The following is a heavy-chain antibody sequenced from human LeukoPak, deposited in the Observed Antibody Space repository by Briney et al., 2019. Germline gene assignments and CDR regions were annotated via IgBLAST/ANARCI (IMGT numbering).Heavy chain of an antibody. CDR1: GGTFSSYA. CDR2: IIPILGIA. CDR3: AXXGYGNYGMDV. V-gene: IGHV1-69*04. D-gene: IGHD6-13*01. Sequence: SVKVSCKASGGTFSSYAISWVRQAPGQGLEWMGRIIPILGIANYAQKFQGRVTITADKSTSTAYMELSSLRSEDTAVYYCAXXGYGNYGMDVWGQGTTVTVSS. J-gene: IGHJ6*02.